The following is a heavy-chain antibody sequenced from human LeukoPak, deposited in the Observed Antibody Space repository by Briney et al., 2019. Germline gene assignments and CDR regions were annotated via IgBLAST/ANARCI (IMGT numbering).Heavy chain of an antibody. J-gene: IGHJ6*02. D-gene: IGHD4-17*01. CDR2: IYYSGST. Sequence: SETLSLTCTVSGGSISSSSYYWGWIRQPPGKGLEWIGSIYYSGSTYYNPSLKSRVTISVDTSKNQFALKLSSVTAADTAVYYCATHYGDCLWYYYYGMDVWGQGTTVTVSS. CDR3: ATHYGDCLWYYYYGMDV. CDR1: GGSISSSSYY. V-gene: IGHV4-39*01.